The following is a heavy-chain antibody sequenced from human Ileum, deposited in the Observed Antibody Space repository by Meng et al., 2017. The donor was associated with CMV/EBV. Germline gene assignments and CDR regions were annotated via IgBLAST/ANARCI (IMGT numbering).Heavy chain of an antibody. V-gene: IGHV4-34*01. CDR3: ARSHDSSGFSQGGKLDF. CDR1: AGSFSGDY. CDR2: IDTKRRT. D-gene: IGHD3-22*01. J-gene: IGHJ4*02. Sequence: QVRPRQLKPSQSQPLECVSHAGSFSGDYWSWICQTSGQDLEWIGEIDTKRRTNNRRSHKSRVTISVDRSKNQFSLNLNSVTAAYTGVDYCARSHDSSGFSQGGKLDFWSQGTLVTVSS.